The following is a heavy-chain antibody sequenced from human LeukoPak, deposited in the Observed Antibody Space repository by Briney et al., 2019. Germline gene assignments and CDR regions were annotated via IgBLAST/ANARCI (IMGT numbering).Heavy chain of an antibody. V-gene: IGHV3-53*01. J-gene: IGHJ6*03. D-gene: IGHD3-3*01. CDR3: ARDTRITIFGVVIWYYYMDV. Sequence: PGGSLRLSCSASGFNVSSNYMSWVRQAPGKGLEWVSVIYSGGSTYYADSVKGRFPISRDNSKNTLYLQMNSLRAEDTGVYYCARDTRITIFGVVIWYYYMDVWGKGNTVTVSS. CDR2: IYSGGST. CDR1: GFNVSSNY.